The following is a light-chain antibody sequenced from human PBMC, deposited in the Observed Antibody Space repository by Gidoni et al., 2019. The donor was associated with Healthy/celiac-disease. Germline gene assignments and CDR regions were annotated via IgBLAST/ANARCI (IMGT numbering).Light chain of an antibody. CDR2: AAS. CDR3: QPSYSTPET. Sequence: DIQMTKSPSALSASVGDRVTITCRASQSISSYLNWYQQKPGKAPKLLIYAASRLQSGVPSRFSGSGSGTDFTLTISSLQPEDFATYYCQPSYSTPETFGQGTKVEIK. CDR1: QSISSY. J-gene: IGKJ1*01. V-gene: IGKV1-39*01.